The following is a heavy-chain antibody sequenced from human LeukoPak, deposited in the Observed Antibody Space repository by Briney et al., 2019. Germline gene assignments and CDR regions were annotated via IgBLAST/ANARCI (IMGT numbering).Heavy chain of an antibody. CDR2: IYYSGST. CDR1: GGSISSHY. Sequence: SETLSLTCTVSGGSISSHYWSWIRQPPGKGLEWIGYIYYSGSTNYNPSLKSRVTISVDTSKNQFSLKLSSVTAADPAVYYCAREDTGAAAATNWFDPWGQGTLVTVSS. CDR3: AREDTGAAAATNWFDP. D-gene: IGHD6-13*01. J-gene: IGHJ5*02. V-gene: IGHV4-59*11.